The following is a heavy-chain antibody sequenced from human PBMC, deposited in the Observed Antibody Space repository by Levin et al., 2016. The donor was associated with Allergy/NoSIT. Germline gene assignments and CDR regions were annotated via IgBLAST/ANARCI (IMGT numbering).Heavy chain of an antibody. D-gene: IGHD2-15*01. Sequence: VRQMPGKGAGWVSFISSSNTYIYYADSVKGRFTISRDNAKKSLYLQMNSLRAEDTAMYYCARDYCSGGGCYVDYWGQGTLVTVSS. CDR2: ISSSNTYI. J-gene: IGHJ4*02. V-gene: IGHV3-21*01. CDR3: ARDYCSGGGCYVDY.